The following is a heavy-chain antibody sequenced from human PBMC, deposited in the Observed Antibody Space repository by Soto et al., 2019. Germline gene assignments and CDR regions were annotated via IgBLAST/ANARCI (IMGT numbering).Heavy chain of an antibody. D-gene: IGHD1-7*01. Sequence: GASVQVSCKASGYTFTGYYMHWVRQAPGQGLEWMGWINPNSGGTNYAQKFQGWVTMTRDTSISTAYMELSRLRSDDTAVYYCARDLITGTRGHAFEIWGQGTMVTVS. CDR3: ARDLITGTRGHAFEI. J-gene: IGHJ3*02. CDR1: GYTFTGYY. V-gene: IGHV1-2*04. CDR2: INPNSGGT.